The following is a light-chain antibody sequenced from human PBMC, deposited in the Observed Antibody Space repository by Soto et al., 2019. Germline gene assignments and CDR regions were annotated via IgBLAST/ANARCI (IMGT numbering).Light chain of an antibody. CDR1: QSVSSN. J-gene: IGKJ5*01. Sequence: EIVMTQSPATLSVSPGERATLSCRASQSVSSNLAWYQQKPGQAPRLLIYGASIRATGIPARFSGSGSGTEFTLTISSLQSEDFAVHYCQQYNNWPRTFGQGTRLEIK. CDR3: QQYNNWPRT. V-gene: IGKV3D-15*01. CDR2: GAS.